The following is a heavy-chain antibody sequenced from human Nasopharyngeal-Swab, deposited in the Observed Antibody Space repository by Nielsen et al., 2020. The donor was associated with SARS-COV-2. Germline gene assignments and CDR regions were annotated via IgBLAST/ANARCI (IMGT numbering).Heavy chain of an antibody. V-gene: IGHV3-21*04. CDR1: GFTFSSYS. CDR2: ISSSSSYI. D-gene: IGHD2-2*01. CDR3: AKAPSLYYYYYYMDV. Sequence: GGSLRLSCAASGFTFSSYSMNWVRQAPGKGLEWVSSISSSSSYIYYADSVKGRFTISRDNSKNTLYLQMNSLRAEDTAVYYCAKAPSLYYYYYYMDVWGKGTTVTVSS. J-gene: IGHJ6*03.